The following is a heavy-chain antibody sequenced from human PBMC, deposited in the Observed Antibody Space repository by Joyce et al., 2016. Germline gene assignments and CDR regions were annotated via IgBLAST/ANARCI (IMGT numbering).Heavy chain of an antibody. CDR3: ARGGGFGELAPVNFFHP. D-gene: IGHD3-10*01. V-gene: IGHV1-69*12. CDR2: IGPVFGRT. Sequence: QVQLVQSGAEVKKPGSSMKVSCKPGGTFSTYSFSWGRQAPGQGLEWMGGIGPVFGRTHYAQKFEDRVTLTADESTRTIYIELSSLTSEDTAIYYCARGGGFGELAPVNFFHPWGQGTLVTVSS. J-gene: IGHJ5*02. CDR1: GGTFSTYS.